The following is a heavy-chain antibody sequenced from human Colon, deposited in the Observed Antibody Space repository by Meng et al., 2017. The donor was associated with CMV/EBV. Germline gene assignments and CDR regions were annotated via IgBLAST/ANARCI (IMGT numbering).Heavy chain of an antibody. CDR3: ARDGGRWSSSSGYGMDV. Sequence: SETLSLTCTVSGGSISSSSYYWGWIRQPPGKGLEWIGSIYNSGSTYYNPSLKSRVTISVDTSKNQFSLKLNSVTAADTAVYYGARDGGRWSSSSGYGMDVWGQGTTVTVSS. D-gene: IGHD2-2*01. J-gene: IGHJ6*02. CDR1: GGSISSSSYY. V-gene: IGHV4-39*07. CDR2: IYNSGST.